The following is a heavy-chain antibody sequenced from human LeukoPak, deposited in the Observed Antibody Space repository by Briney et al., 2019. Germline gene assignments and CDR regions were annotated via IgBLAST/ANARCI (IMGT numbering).Heavy chain of an antibody. CDR1: GGSISSSNW. J-gene: IGHJ5*02. V-gene: IGHV4-4*02. D-gene: IGHD3-10*01. Sequence: SGTLSLTCAVSGGSISSSNWWSWVRQPPGKGLEWIGEIYHSGSTYYNPSLKSRVTISVDTSKNQFSLKLSSVTAADTAVYYCATYYPRGNWFDPWGQGTLVTVSS. CDR2: IYHSGST. CDR3: ATYYPRGNWFDP.